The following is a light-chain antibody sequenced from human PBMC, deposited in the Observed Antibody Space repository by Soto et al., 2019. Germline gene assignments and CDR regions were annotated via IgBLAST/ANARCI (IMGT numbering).Light chain of an antibody. CDR2: GAS. V-gene: IGKV3-20*01. J-gene: IGKJ4*01. Sequence: EIVLTQSPGTLSLSPGARATLSCRASQSVSSSYLAWYQQKPGQAPRLLIYGASSRATGIPDRFSASGSGTDFPLTISRLEHEDFAVYYCQQYGSSPLTFGGGTKVEIK. CDR3: QQYGSSPLT. CDR1: QSVSSSY.